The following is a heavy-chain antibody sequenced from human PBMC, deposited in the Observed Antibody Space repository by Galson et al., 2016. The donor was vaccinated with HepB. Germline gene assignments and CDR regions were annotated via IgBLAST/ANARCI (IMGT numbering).Heavy chain of an antibody. V-gene: IGHV4-61*02. CDR1: SDSITSDSYYY. CDR2: IYTTGST. J-gene: IGHJ5*02. CDR3: VREFGS. D-gene: IGHD3-10*01. Sequence: TLSLTCTVSSDSITSDSYYYWTWIQQPVGKGLEWVGLIYTTGSTNYNPSLKSRVTISLDTSKNQFSLELKSVTAADTAIYYCVREFGSWGQGTLVTVPS.